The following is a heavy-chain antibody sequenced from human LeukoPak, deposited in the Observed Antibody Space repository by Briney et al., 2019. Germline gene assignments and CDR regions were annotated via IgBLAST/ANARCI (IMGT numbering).Heavy chain of an antibody. J-gene: IGHJ4*02. Sequence: SETLSLTCTVSGGSISSYYWSWIRQPPGKGLEWIGYIYYSGSTNYNPSLKSRVTISVDKSKNLFSMKLSSVTAADTAVYYCARVMTTVTTIDYWGQGTLVTVSS. CDR3: ARVMTTVTTIDY. D-gene: IGHD4-17*01. CDR2: IYYSGST. CDR1: GGSISSYY. V-gene: IGHV4-59*12.